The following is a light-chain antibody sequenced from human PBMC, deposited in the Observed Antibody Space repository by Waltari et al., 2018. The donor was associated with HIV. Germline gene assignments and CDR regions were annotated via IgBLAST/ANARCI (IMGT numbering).Light chain of an antibody. J-gene: IGLJ3*02. CDR2: DVS. Sequence: QSALTQPASVSGSPGQSITISCTGTSSDVGDYNYVSWYQQHPGKAPKLMIYDVSNRPAGVSNRFSGSKSGNTASLTISGLQAEDEADYYCSSYTSSSTQFGRGTKLTVL. CDR1: SSDVGDYNY. V-gene: IGLV2-14*03. CDR3: SSYTSSSTQ.